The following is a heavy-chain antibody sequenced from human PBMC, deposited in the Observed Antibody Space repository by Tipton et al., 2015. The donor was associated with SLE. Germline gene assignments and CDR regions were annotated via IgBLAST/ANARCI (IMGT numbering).Heavy chain of an antibody. CDR3: AREAWGHAFDI. CDR1: GASISSGSYY. CDR2: IYTSGSA. D-gene: IGHD2-21*01. Sequence: TLSLTCTVSGASISSGSYYCSWIRQPAGKGLEWIGHIYTSGSATYNPSLISRVAMSVDTSKNQFSLELSSVTAADAAMYYCAREAWGHAFDIWGQGTMVTVSS. V-gene: IGHV4-61*09. J-gene: IGHJ3*02.